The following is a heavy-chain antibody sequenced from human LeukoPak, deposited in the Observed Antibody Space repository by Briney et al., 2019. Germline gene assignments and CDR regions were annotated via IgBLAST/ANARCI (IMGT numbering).Heavy chain of an antibody. J-gene: IGHJ4*02. Sequence: PGGSLRLSCAASGFTFSSSAMSWVRQAPGKGLEWVSTISGSDSSTYYADSVKGRFTISRDNAKNSLYLQMNSLRAEDTAVYYCARDPGYCSGGSCYRRFDYWGQGTLVTVSS. D-gene: IGHD2-15*01. CDR2: ISGSDSST. CDR3: ARDPGYCSGGSCYRRFDY. V-gene: IGHV3-23*01. CDR1: GFTFSSSA.